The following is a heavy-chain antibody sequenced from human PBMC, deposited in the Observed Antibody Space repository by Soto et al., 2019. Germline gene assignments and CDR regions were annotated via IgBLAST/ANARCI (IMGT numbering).Heavy chain of an antibody. CDR3: ARAYDFWSGYYFDY. CDR2: IYYSGST. D-gene: IGHD3-3*01. Sequence: PSETLSLTCTVSGGSISSGGYYWSWIRQHPGKGLEWIGYIYYSGSTYYNPSLKSRVTISVDTSKNQFSLKLSSVTAADTAVYYCARAYDFWSGYYFDYWGQGTLVNVSS. J-gene: IGHJ4*02. V-gene: IGHV4-31*03. CDR1: GGSISSGGYY.